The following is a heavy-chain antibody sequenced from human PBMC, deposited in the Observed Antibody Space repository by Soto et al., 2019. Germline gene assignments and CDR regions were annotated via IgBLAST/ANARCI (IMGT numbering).Heavy chain of an antibody. V-gene: IGHV4-34*01. D-gene: IGHD3-22*01. CDR2: ISHSGTT. CDR3: ARQGWNSAYYGDDP. Sequence: SETLSLTCAVYGGSFSGYFWNWIRQPPGKGLEWIGEISHSGTTNYNPSLKSRVTISADTSKNQFSLEVTSVTAADTAVYFCARQGWNSAYYGDDPWGQGTLVTVSS. CDR1: GGSFSGYF. J-gene: IGHJ5*02.